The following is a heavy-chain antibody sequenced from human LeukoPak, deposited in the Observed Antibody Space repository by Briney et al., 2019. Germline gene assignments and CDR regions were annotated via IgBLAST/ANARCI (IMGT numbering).Heavy chain of an antibody. CDR3: TRVAVLMPYGNSFYYFDY. V-gene: IGHV1-2*02. J-gene: IGHJ4*02. CDR2: INPKSGGT. Sequence: ASVKVSCKASGYTFTDYYIHWVRQVPGQGPEWMGWINPKSGGTSYAQNFQGRVTMTRDTSVSTVYIELTRLNSDDTAVYYCTRVAVLMPYGNSFYYFDYWGQGALVTVSS. CDR1: GYTFTDYY. D-gene: IGHD1-1*01.